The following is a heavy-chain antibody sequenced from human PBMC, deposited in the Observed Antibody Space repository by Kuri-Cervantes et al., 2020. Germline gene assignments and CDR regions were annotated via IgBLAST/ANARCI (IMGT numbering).Heavy chain of an antibody. V-gene: IGHV3-9*01. CDR1: GFTVDVYA. D-gene: IGHD7-27*01. CDR3: AKSLTGAVCH. Sequence: GGSLRLSCAASGFTVDVYAMYWVRQPPGKGLEWVSGISWNSGNIVYADSVKGRFTISRDNSNNTVYLQMSSLRDEDTAVYYCAKSLTGAVCHWGQGTLVTVSS. J-gene: IGHJ4*02. CDR2: ISWNSGNI.